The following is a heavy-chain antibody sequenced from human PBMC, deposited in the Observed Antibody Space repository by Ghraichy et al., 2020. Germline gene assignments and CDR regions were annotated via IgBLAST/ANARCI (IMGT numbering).Heavy chain of an antibody. CDR1: GFTFSSYA. J-gene: IGHJ6*02. CDR2: ISGSGGST. Sequence: GGSLRLSCAASGFTFSSYAMSWVRQAPGKGLEWVSAISGSGGSTYYADSVKGRFTISRDNSKSTLYLQMNSLRAEDTDVYYCAKAIQQAYYDILTGYLGRPYYYYYGMDVWGQGTTVTVSS. D-gene: IGHD3-9*01. CDR3: AKAIQQAYYDILTGYLGRPYYYYYGMDV. V-gene: IGHV3-23*01.